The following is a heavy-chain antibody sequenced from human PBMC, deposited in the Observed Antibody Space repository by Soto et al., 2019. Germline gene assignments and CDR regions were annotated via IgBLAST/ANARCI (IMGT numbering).Heavy chain of an antibody. CDR1: GGSISSADYY. CDR2: FHSSGAT. J-gene: IGHJ4*01. D-gene: IGHD3-10*01. V-gene: IGHV4-30-4*01. CDR3: ASIWFGDFDY. Sequence: QVQLQESGPGLVKPSQTLSLTCTVSGGSISSADYYWSWIRQPPGKGLEWIGYFHSSGATYKDPSLKSRFTITGDTSKNQISLKLDSVTAADTAVYYCASIWFGDFDYWGHGNLVTVSS.